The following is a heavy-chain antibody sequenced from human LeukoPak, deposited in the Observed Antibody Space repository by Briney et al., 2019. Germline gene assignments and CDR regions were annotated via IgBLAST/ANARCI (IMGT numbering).Heavy chain of an antibody. D-gene: IGHD2-15*01. J-gene: IGHJ4*02. CDR2: ISYDGSNK. Sequence: PGGSLRLSCAASGFTFSSYAMHWVRQAPGKGLEWVAVISYDGSNKYYADSVKGRFTISRDNSKNTLYLQMNSLRAEDTAVYYCARGRSCSGGSCYGGYFDYWGQGTLVTVSS. CDR1: GFTFSSYA. V-gene: IGHV3-30-3*01. CDR3: ARGRSCSGGSCYGGYFDY.